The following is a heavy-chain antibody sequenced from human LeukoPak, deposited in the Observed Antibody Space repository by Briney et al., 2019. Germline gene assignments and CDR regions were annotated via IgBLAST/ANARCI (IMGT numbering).Heavy chain of an antibody. Sequence: GGSLRLSCAASGFIFNTYNMSWVRQAPGKGLEWVSVIYSGGSTYYADSVKGRFTISRDNSKNTLYLQMNSLRAEDTAVYYCARVAVTGDAFDIWGQGTMVTVSS. CDR1: GFIFNTYN. V-gene: IGHV3-53*01. D-gene: IGHD2-21*02. CDR2: IYSGGST. CDR3: ARVAVTGDAFDI. J-gene: IGHJ3*02.